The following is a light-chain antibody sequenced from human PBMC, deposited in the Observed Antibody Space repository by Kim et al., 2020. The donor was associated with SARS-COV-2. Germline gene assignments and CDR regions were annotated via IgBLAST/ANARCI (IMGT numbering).Light chain of an antibody. CDR3: QQYERTPRT. J-gene: IGKJ1*01. Sequence: SPGERATLSCRTSQSISSDYLAWYQQRPGQAPRLLIYAASSRATGIPDRCSGSGSGTDFTLTISRLEPEDSAVYYCQQYERTPRTFGHGTKVDIK. V-gene: IGKV3-20*01. CDR1: QSISSDY. CDR2: AAS.